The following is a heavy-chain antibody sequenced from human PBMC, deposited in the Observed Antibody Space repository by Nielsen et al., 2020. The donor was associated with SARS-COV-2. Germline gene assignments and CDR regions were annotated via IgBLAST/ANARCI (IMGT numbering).Heavy chain of an antibody. J-gene: IGHJ4*02. CDR1: GYTFTTND. CDR3: AREAGRGTLSGTERYFDF. D-gene: IGHD1/OR15-1a*01. CDR2: INTDNGNT. Sequence: ASVKVSCKSSGYTFTTNDIHWVRQAPGQWLEWMGWINTDNGNTKYSKRSQGRVTFTRDTSARTAHMELASLNSEDTAIYYCAREAGRGTLSGTERYFDFWGQGTLVTVSS. V-gene: IGHV1-3*04.